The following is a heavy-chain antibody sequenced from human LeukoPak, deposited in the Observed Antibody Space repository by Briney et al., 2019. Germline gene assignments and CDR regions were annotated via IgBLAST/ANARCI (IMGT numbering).Heavy chain of an antibody. CDR2: INKDGSKG. V-gene: IGHV3-7*01. D-gene: IGHD1-1*01. CDR1: GFTFTNYY. J-gene: IGHJ4*02. CDR3: ARENWSQDY. Sequence: GGPLRLSCAASGFTFTNYYMTWVRQAPGKGLEWVANINKDGSKGSYVDSVRGRFTISRDNAKKSLYLQMDNLSAEDTATYYCARENWSQDYWGQGTRVTVSS.